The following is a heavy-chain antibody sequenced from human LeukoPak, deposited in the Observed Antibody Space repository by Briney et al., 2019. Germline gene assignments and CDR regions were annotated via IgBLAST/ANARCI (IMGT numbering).Heavy chain of an antibody. CDR2: INSDGSST. Sequence: GGSLRLSCAASGFTFSSYWMHWVRQAPGRVLVWVSRINSDGSSTSYADSVKGRFTISRDNAKNTLYLQMNSLRAEDTAVYYCARAKYSSSYIFDYWGQGTLVTVSS. CDR3: ARAKYSSSYIFDY. V-gene: IGHV3-74*01. CDR1: GFTFSSYW. D-gene: IGHD6-6*01. J-gene: IGHJ4*02.